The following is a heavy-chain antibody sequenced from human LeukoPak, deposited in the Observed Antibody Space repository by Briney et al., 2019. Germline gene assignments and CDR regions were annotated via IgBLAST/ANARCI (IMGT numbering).Heavy chain of an antibody. V-gene: IGHV3-23*01. J-gene: IGHJ4*02. Sequence: GGSLRLSCAASGSTFSSYAMSWVRQAPGKGLEWVSAISGSGGSTYYADSVKGRFTISRDNSKNTLYLQMNSLRAEDTAVYYCAKDYYDSSGYYPDFDYWGQGTLVTVSS. D-gene: IGHD3-22*01. CDR3: AKDYYDSSGYYPDFDY. CDR1: GSTFSSYA. CDR2: ISGSGGST.